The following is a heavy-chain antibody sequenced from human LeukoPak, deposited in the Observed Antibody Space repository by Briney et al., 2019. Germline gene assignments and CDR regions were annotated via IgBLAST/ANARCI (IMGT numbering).Heavy chain of an antibody. CDR2: IIPIFGTA. CDR3: ASWRYDILTGYYSENFDY. V-gene: IGHV1-69*01. J-gene: IGHJ4*02. D-gene: IGHD3-9*01. Sequence: GSSVKVSCKASGGTFSSYAISWVRQAPGQGLEWMGGIIPIFGTANYAQKFQGRVTITADESTSTAYMELSSLRSEDTAVYHCASWRYDILTGYYSENFDYWGQGTLVTVSS. CDR1: GGTFSSYA.